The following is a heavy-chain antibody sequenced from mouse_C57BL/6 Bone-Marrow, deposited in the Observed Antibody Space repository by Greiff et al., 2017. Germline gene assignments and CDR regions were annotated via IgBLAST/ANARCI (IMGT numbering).Heavy chain of an antibody. CDR1: GYTFTDYY. CDR3: AREGDRAQADGFAY. Sequence: VKLVESGPELVKPGASVKISCKASGYTFTDYYINWVKQRPGQGLAWIGWIFPGSGSTYYNEKFKGKATLTVDKSSTTAYMLLSSLTSEDSAVYFCAREGDRAQADGFAYWGQGTLVTVSA. CDR2: IFPGSGST. V-gene: IGHV1-75*01. D-gene: IGHD3-2*02. J-gene: IGHJ3*01.